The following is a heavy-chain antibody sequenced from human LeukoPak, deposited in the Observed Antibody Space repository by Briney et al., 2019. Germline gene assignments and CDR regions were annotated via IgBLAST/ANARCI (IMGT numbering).Heavy chain of an antibody. V-gene: IGHV4-4*07. D-gene: IGHD3-22*01. CDR1: GGSISSYH. CDR3: ARDSSGSKALDY. J-gene: IGHJ4*02. CDR2: IYPSGST. Sequence: SETLSLTCTVSGGSISSYHWSWIRQPAGKGLEWIGRIYPSGSTNYNPSLKSRVTMSVDTSKNQFSLKLSSVTAADTAVYYCARDSSGSKALDYWGQGTLVTVSS.